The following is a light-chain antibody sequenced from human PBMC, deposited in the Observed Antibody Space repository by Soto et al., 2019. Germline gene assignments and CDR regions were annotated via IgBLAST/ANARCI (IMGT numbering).Light chain of an antibody. V-gene: IGLV1-51*01. CDR2: DNN. CDR3: GTWDSSLSAGV. J-gene: IGLJ3*02. CDR1: SSNIGNNF. Sequence: QSVLTQPPSVSAAPGQTVTISCSGNSSNIGNNFVSWYQQLPGAAPKLVIFDNNRRLSGIPDRFSGSKSGASATLAITGLQTGDEADYYCGTWDSSLSAGVFGGGTKLTVL.